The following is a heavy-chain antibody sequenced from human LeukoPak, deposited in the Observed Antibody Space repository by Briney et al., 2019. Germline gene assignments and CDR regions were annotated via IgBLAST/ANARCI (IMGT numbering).Heavy chain of an antibody. V-gene: IGHV4-34*01. J-gene: IGHJ3*02. CDR2: VNHAGGI. CDR3: ARQYTFDI. D-gene: IGHD2/OR15-2a*01. CDR1: GGSLTGYS. Sequence: SETLSLTCAVYGGSLTGYSWSWIRQSPGKGLEWIAEVNHAGGITYNPSLKGRVTISRDMSKNQVSLRLTSVTAADTAVYYCARQYTFDIWGRGTMVSVSS.